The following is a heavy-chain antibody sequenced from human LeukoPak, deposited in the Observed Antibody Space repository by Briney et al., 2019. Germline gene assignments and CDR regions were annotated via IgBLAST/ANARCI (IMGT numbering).Heavy chain of an antibody. D-gene: IGHD6-19*01. Sequence: SETLSLTCTVSGDPISNLYWRWIGPPAEKGLEGMGRDYSSGSTNYNPSLKSRVSMSVDTSKTQYSLRLISVTAADAAVYYCARAGFGSGWHYFDYWGRGILVSVSS. CDR1: GDPISNLY. J-gene: IGHJ4*01. CDR3: ARAGFGSGWHYFDY. V-gene: IGHV4-4*07. CDR2: DYSSGST.